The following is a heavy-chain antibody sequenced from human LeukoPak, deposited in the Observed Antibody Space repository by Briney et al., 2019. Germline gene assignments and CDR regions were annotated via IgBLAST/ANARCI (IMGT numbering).Heavy chain of an antibody. CDR3: AREVRYFALGDY. CDR2: ISSSGRTA. Sequence: GGSLRLSCAASGFTFSSYEVNWVRQTPGKGLEWVSYISSSGRTAYYADSVRGRFTISRDSAKNSLYLQMNSLRAEDTAVYYCAREVRYFALGDYWGQGTLVTVSS. D-gene: IGHD3-9*01. CDR1: GFTFSSYE. V-gene: IGHV3-48*03. J-gene: IGHJ4*02.